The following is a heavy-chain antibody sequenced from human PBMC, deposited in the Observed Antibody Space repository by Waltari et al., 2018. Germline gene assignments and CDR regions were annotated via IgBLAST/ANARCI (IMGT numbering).Heavy chain of an antibody. V-gene: IGHV4-4*07. CDR2: IYTSGST. D-gene: IGHD3-16*01. J-gene: IGHJ4*02. CDR3: AGRGGDGYFDY. Sequence: QVQLQESGPGLVKPSETLSLTFPVSGGPLSSYYWSCIRQPAGKGLEWIGRIYTSGSTNYNPSLKSRVTISVDKSKNQCSLKLSSVTAADTAVYYCAGRGGDGYFDYWGQGTLVTVSS. CDR1: GGPLSSYY.